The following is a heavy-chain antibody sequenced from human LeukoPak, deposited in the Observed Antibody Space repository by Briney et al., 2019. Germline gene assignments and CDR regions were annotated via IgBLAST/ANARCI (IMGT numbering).Heavy chain of an antibody. J-gene: IGHJ4*02. V-gene: IGHV3-74*01. D-gene: IGHD3-10*01. CDR1: GFTFSSYG. CDR2: INYEGSTT. Sequence: GGSLGLSCAASGFTFSSYGMHWVRQVPGKGLVWVSRINYEGSTTSYADSVKGRFTISRDNSKNTLYLQMNSLRAEDTAVYYCAKGRYYYGSGSPEFDYWGQGTLVTVSS. CDR3: AKGRYYYGSGSPEFDY.